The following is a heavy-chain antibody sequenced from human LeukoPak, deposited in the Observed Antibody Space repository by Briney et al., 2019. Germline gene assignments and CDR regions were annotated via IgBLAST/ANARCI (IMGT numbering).Heavy chain of an antibody. J-gene: IGHJ4*02. CDR1: GYTFTGYY. V-gene: IGHV1-46*01. CDR3: ARGRLLWFGELFADFDY. CDR2: INPSGGST. Sequence: ASVKVSCKASGYTFTGYYMHWVRQAPGQGLEWMGIINPSGGSTSYAQKFQGRVTMTRDMSTSTVYMELSSLRSEDTAVYYCARGRLLWFGELFADFDYWGQGTLVTVSS. D-gene: IGHD3-10*01.